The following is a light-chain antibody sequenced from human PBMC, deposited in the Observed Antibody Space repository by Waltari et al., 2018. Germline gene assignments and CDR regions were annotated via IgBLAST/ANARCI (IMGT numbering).Light chain of an antibody. CDR1: SRDAGSSNL. V-gene: IGLV2-23*03. Sequence: QSALTQPASLSGSPGTSITISCTGTSRDAGSSNLVSWYQQHPGKAPKLIIYEGSKRPSGVSNRFSGSKSGNTASLTISGLQAEDEADYHCCSYAGGSAFVVFGGGTKLTVL. J-gene: IGLJ2*01. CDR3: CSYAGGSAFVV. CDR2: EGS.